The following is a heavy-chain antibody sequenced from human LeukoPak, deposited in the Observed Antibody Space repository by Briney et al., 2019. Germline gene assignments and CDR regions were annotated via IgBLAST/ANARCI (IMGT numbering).Heavy chain of an antibody. V-gene: IGHV3-11*01. D-gene: IGHD6-13*01. CDR1: GFTFSDHY. CDR2: ISSSGSTI. CDR3: ARRSGGIAAAGTSPYVIEY. J-gene: IGHJ4*02. Sequence: GGSLRLSCAASGFTFSDHYMSWIRQAPGKGLEWVSYISSSGSTIYYADSVKGRFTISRDNAKNSLYLQMNSLRAEDTAVYYCARRSGGIAAAGTSPYVIEYWGQGTLVTVSS.